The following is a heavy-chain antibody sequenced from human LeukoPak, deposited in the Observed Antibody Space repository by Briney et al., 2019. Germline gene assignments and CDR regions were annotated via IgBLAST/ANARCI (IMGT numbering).Heavy chain of an antibody. J-gene: IGHJ4*02. CDR1: GDSISSGGYY. V-gene: IGHV4-31*03. D-gene: IGHD6-19*01. Sequence: SETLSLTCTVSGDSISSGGYYWSWIRQRPGRGLEWIGYIYYSGSTYYNPSLKSRVTISVDTSKNQLSLKLSSVTAADTVVYYCARGAVLFDYWGQGTLVTVSS. CDR3: ARGAVLFDY. CDR2: IYYSGST.